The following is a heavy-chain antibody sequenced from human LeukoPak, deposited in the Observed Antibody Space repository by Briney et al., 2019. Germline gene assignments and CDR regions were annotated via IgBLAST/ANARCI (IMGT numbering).Heavy chain of an antibody. D-gene: IGHD3-22*01. V-gene: IGHV4-61*02. CDR3: ARDHYYNSSGYTFGY. J-gene: IGHJ4*02. CDR2: IYTSGST. CDR1: GGSISSGSYY. Sequence: SETLSLTCTVSGGSISSGSYYWSWIRQPAGTGLEWIGRIYTSGSTNYNPSLKSRVTISVDTSKNQFSLKLSSVTAADTAVYYCARDHYYNSSGYTFGYWGQGTLVTVSS.